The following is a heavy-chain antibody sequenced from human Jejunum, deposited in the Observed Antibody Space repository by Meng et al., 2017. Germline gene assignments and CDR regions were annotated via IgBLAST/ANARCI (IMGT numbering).Heavy chain of an antibody. CDR1: GDSVSSNSAG. J-gene: IGHJ4*02. Sequence: QIRLQQSGPGLVKPSQTLSLTCAISGDSVSSNSAGWNWIRQSPSRGLEWLGRTNYRSKWYIDYAVSVKSRITINPDTSKNQFSLHLNSVTPEDTAVYYCAGGGLVRSTRGYFDYLGQGTLVTVSS. D-gene: IGHD1-26*01. V-gene: IGHV6-1*01. CDR3: AGGGLVRSTRGYFDY. CDR2: TNYRSKWYI.